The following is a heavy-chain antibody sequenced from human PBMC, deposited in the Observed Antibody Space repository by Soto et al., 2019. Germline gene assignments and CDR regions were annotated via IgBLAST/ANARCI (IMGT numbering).Heavy chain of an antibody. Sequence: QVQLVQSGAEVKKPGASVKVSCKASGYTFTSYGISWVRQAPGQGLEWMGWISAYNGNTNYAQKLQGRVTMTTDTSPSTAYMELRSLRSDDTAVYYCARDSKEAFLQDYYYYYGMDVWGQGTTVTVSS. CDR3: ARDSKEAFLQDYYYYYGMDV. D-gene: IGHD1-1*01. CDR2: ISAYNGNT. J-gene: IGHJ6*02. CDR1: GYTFTSYG. V-gene: IGHV1-18*01.